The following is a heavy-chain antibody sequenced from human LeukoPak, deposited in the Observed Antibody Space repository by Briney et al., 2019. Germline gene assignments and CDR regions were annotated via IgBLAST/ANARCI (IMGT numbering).Heavy chain of an antibody. V-gene: IGHV3-20*01. J-gene: IGHJ4*02. Sequence: GGSLRLSCAASGFTFDDYGMSWVRQAPGKGLEWVSGINWNGGSTGYADSVKGRFTISRDNAKNSLYLQMNSLRAEDTALYHCARRRYGGKRVLVAGDFDYWGQGTLVTVSS. CDR2: INWNGGST. CDR1: GFTFDDYG. CDR3: ARRRYGGKRVLVAGDFDY. D-gene: IGHD4-23*01.